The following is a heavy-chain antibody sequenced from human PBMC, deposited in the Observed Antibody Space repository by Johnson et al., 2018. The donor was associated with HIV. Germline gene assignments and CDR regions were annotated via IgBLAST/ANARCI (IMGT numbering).Heavy chain of an antibody. Sequence: QVQLVESGGGVVQPGGSLRLSCAASGFTFSSYGMHWVRQAPGKGLEWVAVISYDGSNKYYADSVKGRFTISRDNSKNTLYLQMNSLRAEDMAIYYCARDPLENDYIWGQGAFDIWGQGTMVTVSS. CDR2: ISYDGSNK. V-gene: IGHV3-30*19. J-gene: IGHJ3*02. D-gene: IGHD3-16*01. CDR1: GFTFSSYG. CDR3: ARDPLENDYIWGQGAFDI.